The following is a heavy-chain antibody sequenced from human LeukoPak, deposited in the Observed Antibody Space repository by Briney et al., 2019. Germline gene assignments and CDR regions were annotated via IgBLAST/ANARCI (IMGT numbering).Heavy chain of an antibody. CDR2: IYYSGST. V-gene: IGHV4-59*01. CDR1: GGSISSYY. J-gene: IGHJ6*03. D-gene: IGHD2-2*01. CDR3: ARSQPVYYHYYYMDV. Sequence: SETLSLTCTVSGGSISSYYWSWIRQPPGKGLEWIGYIYYSGSTNYNPSLKSRVTISVDTSKNQFSLKLSSVTAADTAVYYCARSQPVYYHYYYMDVWGKGTTVTVSS.